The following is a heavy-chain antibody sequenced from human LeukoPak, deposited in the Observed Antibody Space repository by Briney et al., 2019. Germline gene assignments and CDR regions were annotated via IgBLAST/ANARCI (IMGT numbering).Heavy chain of an antibody. CDR2: ISSTSYYI. V-gene: IGHV3-21*01. Sequence: TGGSLRLSCTASGFTFSSYSMTWVRQTPGKGLEWVSSISSTSYYIYYADSVKGRFTISRDNAENSLFLQMNSLRAEDTAVYYCARVALVRKAVNRNSDYWGHGTLVTVSS. J-gene: IGHJ4*01. CDR1: GFTFSSYS. CDR3: ARVALVRKAVNRNSDY. D-gene: IGHD3-10*01.